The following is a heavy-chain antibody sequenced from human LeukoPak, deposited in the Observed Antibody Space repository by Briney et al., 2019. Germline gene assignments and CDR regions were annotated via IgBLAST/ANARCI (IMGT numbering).Heavy chain of an antibody. J-gene: IGHJ4*02. Sequence: SETLSLTCAVYSGSFIGYYWTWIRQPPGKGLEWIGEINYSESTNYNPSLKSRVTISVDTSKNHFSLNLSSVTAADTAVYYCARQDYYDSSGLNFDYWGQGTLVTVSS. D-gene: IGHD3-22*01. CDR3: ARQDYYDSSGLNFDY. V-gene: IGHV4-34*01. CDR2: INYSEST. CDR1: SGSFIGYY.